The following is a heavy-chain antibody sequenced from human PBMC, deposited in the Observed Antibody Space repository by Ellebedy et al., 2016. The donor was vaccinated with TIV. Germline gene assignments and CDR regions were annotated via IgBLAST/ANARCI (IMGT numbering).Heavy chain of an antibody. Sequence: GESLKISCAASGFTFSSYGMHWVRQAPGKGLEWVAFIRYDGSNKYYADSVKGRFTISRDNSKNTLYLQMNSLRAEDTAVYYCAKDLGNYGSGSPCGDGMDVWGQGTTVTVSS. CDR2: IRYDGSNK. CDR3: AKDLGNYGSGSPCGDGMDV. D-gene: IGHD3-10*01. V-gene: IGHV3-30*02. J-gene: IGHJ6*02. CDR1: GFTFSSYG.